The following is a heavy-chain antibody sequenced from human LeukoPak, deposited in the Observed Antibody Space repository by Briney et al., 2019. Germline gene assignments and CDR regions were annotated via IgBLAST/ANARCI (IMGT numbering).Heavy chain of an antibody. J-gene: IGHJ6*02. V-gene: IGHV3-66*01. CDR3: ARDGRDYGVDV. D-gene: IGHD1-26*01. CDR1: GFTFSSYA. CDR2: IYSGGST. Sequence: GGSLRLSCAASGFTFSSYAMHWVRQAPGKGLEWVSVIYSGGSTYYADSVKGRFTISRDNSKNTLYLQMNSLRAEDTAVYYCARDGRDYGVDVWGQGTTVTVSS.